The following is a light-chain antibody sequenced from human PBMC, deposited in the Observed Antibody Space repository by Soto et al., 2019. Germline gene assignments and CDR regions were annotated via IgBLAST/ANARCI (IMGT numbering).Light chain of an antibody. CDR3: QQSYTTLAIT. Sequence: DIQMTQSPSSLSASVGDRVTITCRASESISRHLNWYQQKPGKAPNLLIYAASSLQNGVPSRFRGGGSGTDFTLIISDLQPEDFATFYRQQSYTTLAITFGQGTRLEIK. CDR2: AAS. CDR1: ESISRH. V-gene: IGKV1-39*01. J-gene: IGKJ5*01.